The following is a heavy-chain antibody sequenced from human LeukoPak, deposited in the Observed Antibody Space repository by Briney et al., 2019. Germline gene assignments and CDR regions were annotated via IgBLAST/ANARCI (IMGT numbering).Heavy chain of an antibody. CDR2: IYYSGNT. D-gene: IGHD3-10*01. CDR1: GGSFSTYY. Sequence: PSETLSLTCTVSGGSFSTYYWSWIRQPPGKGLEWIGYIYYSGNTNYNPSLESRVTISVDTSKNQFSLSLNSVTAADTAVYYCARTITIRGLTFDYWGQGTLVTVSS. CDR3: ARTITIRGLTFDY. J-gene: IGHJ4*02. V-gene: IGHV4-59*01.